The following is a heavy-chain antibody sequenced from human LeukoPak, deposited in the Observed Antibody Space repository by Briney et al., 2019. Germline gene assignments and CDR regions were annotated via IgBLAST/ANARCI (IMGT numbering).Heavy chain of an antibody. CDR2: INPNSGGT. V-gene: IGHV1-2*06. Sequence: ASVKVSCKASGYTFTGYYMHWVRQAPGQGLEWMGRINPNSGGTNYAQKFQGRVTMTRDTSISTAYMELSSLRSEDTAVYYCAGDRSGSYDYWGQGTLVTVSS. J-gene: IGHJ4*02. CDR1: GYTFTGYY. D-gene: IGHD1-26*01. CDR3: AGDRSGSYDY.